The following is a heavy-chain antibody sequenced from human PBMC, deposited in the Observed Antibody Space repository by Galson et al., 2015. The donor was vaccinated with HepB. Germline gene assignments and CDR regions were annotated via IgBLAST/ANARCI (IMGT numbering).Heavy chain of an antibody. CDR3: ARGTARGGDYESLYYFDY. D-gene: IGHD4-17*01. CDR2: ISSSSSYI. V-gene: IGHV3-21*01. CDR1: GFTFSSYS. Sequence: SLRLSCAASGFTFSSYSMNWVRQAPGKGLEWVSSISSSSSYIYYADSVKGRFTISRDNAKNSLYLQMNSLRAEDTAVYYCARGTARGGDYESLYYFDYWGQGTLVTVSS. J-gene: IGHJ4*02.